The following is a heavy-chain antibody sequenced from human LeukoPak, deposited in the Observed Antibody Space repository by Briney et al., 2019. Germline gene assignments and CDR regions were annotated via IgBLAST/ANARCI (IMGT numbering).Heavy chain of an antibody. CDR2: IIPIFGTA. V-gene: IGHV1-69*01. Sequence: SVKVSCKASGGTFSSYAISWVRQAPGQGLEWMGGIIPIFGTANYAQKFQGRVTITADESTSTAYMELSSLRSEDTAVYYCASPRASIAARDPYYFDYWGQGTLVTVSS. CDR3: ASPRASIAARDPYYFDY. J-gene: IGHJ4*02. D-gene: IGHD6-6*01. CDR1: GGTFSSYA.